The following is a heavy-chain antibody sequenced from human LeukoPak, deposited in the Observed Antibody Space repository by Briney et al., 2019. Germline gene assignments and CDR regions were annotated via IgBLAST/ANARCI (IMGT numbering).Heavy chain of an antibody. V-gene: IGHV5-51*01. D-gene: IGHD5-18*01. CDR2: IYPGDSDT. CDR1: GYIFSSYW. CDR3: ARSNTAMVIKRYYFDY. Sequence: GESLQISCKGSGYIFSSYWIGWVRQMPGKGLEWMGIIYPGDSDTRYSPSFQGQVTISADKSISTAYLQWSSLKASDTAMYYCARSNTAMVIKRYYFDYWGQGTLVTVSS. J-gene: IGHJ4*02.